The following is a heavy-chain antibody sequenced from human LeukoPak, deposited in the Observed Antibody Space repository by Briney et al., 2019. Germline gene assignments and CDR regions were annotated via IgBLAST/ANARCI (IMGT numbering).Heavy chain of an antibody. V-gene: IGHV3-23*01. CDR3: ARDSVKDYYDSSGYYLYYYYGMDV. CDR2: ISGSGGST. D-gene: IGHD3-22*01. J-gene: IGHJ6*02. CDR1: GFTFSSYA. Sequence: GGSLRLSCAASGFTFSSYAMSWVRQAPGKGLEWVSAISGSGGSTYYADSVKGRFTISRDNSKNTLYLQMNSLRAEDTAVYYCARDSVKDYYDSSGYYLYYYYGMDVWGQGTTVTVSS.